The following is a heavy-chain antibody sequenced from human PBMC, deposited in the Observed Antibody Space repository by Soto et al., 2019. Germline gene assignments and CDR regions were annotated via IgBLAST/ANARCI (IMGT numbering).Heavy chain of an antibody. Sequence: EVQLLESGGGLVQPGGSLRLSCAASGFTFSSYAMSWVRQAPGKGLEWVSAISGSGGSTYYADSVKGRFTISRDNSKNTLYLQMNSLRAEDTAVYYCAKDIAYYYDSSGYSPDAFDIWGQGTMVTVSS. V-gene: IGHV3-23*01. CDR3: AKDIAYYYDSSGYSPDAFDI. CDR1: GFTFSSYA. CDR2: ISGSGGST. D-gene: IGHD3-22*01. J-gene: IGHJ3*02.